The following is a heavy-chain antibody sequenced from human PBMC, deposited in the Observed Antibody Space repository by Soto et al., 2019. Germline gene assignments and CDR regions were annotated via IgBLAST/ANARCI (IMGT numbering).Heavy chain of an antibody. D-gene: IGHD6-6*01. Sequence: XGTLALTFAVSGYSISSGYDWGWIRQPPGKGLEWIGSIYHSGSTYYNPSLKSRVTISVDTSKNQISLKLNSVTAADTAVYYCARGIYSTSSFFDSWGQGTLVTRLL. CDR1: GYSISSGYD. V-gene: IGHV4-38-2*01. J-gene: IGHJ4*02. CDR3: ARGIYSTSSFFDS. CDR2: IYHSGST.